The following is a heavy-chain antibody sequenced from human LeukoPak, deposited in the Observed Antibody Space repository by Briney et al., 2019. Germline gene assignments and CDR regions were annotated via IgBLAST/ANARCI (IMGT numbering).Heavy chain of an antibody. V-gene: IGHV4-38-2*02. Sequence: PSETLSLTCTVSGYSISSGYYWGWIRQPPGKGLEWIGSIYHSGSTYYNPSLKSRVTISVDTSKNQFSLKLSSVTAADTAVYYCARVTGIDAFDIWGQGTMVTVSS. J-gene: IGHJ3*02. CDR1: GYSISSGYY. D-gene: IGHD4-23*01. CDR2: IYHSGST. CDR3: ARVTGIDAFDI.